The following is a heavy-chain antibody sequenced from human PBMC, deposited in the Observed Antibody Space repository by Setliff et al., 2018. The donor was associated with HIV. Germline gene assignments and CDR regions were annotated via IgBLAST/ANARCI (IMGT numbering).Heavy chain of an antibody. J-gene: IGHJ4*02. CDR3: ARAAVAGPWRKLDY. CDR1: GYTFTSFG. CDR2: ISAYNGNT. V-gene: IGHV1-18*01. Sequence: ASVKVSCKASGYTFTSFGISWVRQAPGQGLECMGRISAYNGNTDHAQRLQGRVTMTTDTSTRTAYMELRSLRSDDTAVYYCARAAVAGPWRKLDYWGQGTLVTVSS. D-gene: IGHD6-19*01.